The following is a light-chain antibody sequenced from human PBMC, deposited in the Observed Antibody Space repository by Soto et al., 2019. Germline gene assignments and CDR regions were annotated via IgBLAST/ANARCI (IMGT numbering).Light chain of an antibody. Sequence: ELVLTQSPATLSVSLGDSATLSCRAGQSVSLSLAWYQMRPGQPPRLLIYDASSRPARIPDRFSGSGSGTDFTLTIRKLEPEDFAVYYCQQYCCVPLTFGGGTKVDIK. V-gene: IGKV3-20*01. CDR2: DAS. CDR3: QQYCCVPLT. CDR1: QSVSLS. J-gene: IGKJ4*01.